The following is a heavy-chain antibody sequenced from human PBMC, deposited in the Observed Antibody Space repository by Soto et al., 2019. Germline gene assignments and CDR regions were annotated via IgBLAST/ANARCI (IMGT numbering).Heavy chain of an antibody. D-gene: IGHD2-15*01. Sequence: SETLSLTCSVSGGSISGYYWAWIRQPPGKGLEWIGYIDYSGTTKYNPSLTSRVTISVDTSKSQFSLWLSSVTAADTAIYYCARDSSGYCSGGDCYFFDYWGQGALVTVSS. CDR1: GGSISGYY. CDR2: IDYSGTT. CDR3: ARDSSGYCSGGDCYFFDY. V-gene: IGHV4-59*01. J-gene: IGHJ4*02.